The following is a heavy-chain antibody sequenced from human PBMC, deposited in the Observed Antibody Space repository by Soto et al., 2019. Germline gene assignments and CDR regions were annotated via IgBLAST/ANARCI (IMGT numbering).Heavy chain of an antibody. J-gene: IGHJ4*02. V-gene: IGHV4-61*01. Sequence: QVQLQESGPGLVKPSETLSLTCTVSGGSVSSGNYYWSWIRQPPGKGLEWIGYVYYSGDTDYSPSLKSRVTMSLDTSKNQFSLQLSSVTAADTAVYYCAREGYCSSTTCYAGGGADYWGQGTLVTVSS. CDR3: AREGYCSSTTCYAGGGADY. CDR2: VYYSGDT. D-gene: IGHD2-2*01. CDR1: GGSVSSGNYY.